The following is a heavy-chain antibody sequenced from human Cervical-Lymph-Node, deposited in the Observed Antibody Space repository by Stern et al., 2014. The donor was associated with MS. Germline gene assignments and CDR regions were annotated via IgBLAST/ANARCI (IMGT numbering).Heavy chain of an antibody. J-gene: IGHJ4*02. CDR3: ARGTYYDGWLED. V-gene: IGHV3-74*01. D-gene: IGHD3-3*01. CDR2: IHSDGDTT. CDR1: GFSITRYW. Sequence: EVQLVESGGGLVQPGGSLRLSCVASGFSITRYWMHWVRQPPGKGLEWVSRIHSDGDTTNYADSVRGRFTVSRDNPKSTLHLQMNSLRVEDTAVYYCARGTYYDGWLEDWGQGTLVAVSS.